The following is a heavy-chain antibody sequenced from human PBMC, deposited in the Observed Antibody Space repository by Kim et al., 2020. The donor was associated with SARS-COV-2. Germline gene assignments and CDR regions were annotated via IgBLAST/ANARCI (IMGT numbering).Heavy chain of an antibody. J-gene: IGHJ6*02. D-gene: IGHD3-3*01. Sequence: GGSLRLSCAASGFTFDDYAMHWVRQAPGKGLEWVSLISGDGGSTYYADSVKGRFTISRDNSKNSLYLQMNSLRTEDTALYYCAKDIGRGDTIFGVVIIPNYYYYGMDVWGQGTTVTVSS. CDR1: GFTFDDYA. CDR3: AKDIGRGDTIFGVVIIPNYYYYGMDV. CDR2: ISGDGGST. V-gene: IGHV3-43*02.